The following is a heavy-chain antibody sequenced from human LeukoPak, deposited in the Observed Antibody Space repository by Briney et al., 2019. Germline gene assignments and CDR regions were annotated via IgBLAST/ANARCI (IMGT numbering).Heavy chain of an antibody. D-gene: IGHD3-22*01. Sequence: PGGSLSLFCAACGFIFRGYGMRWVRQSRGRGLEWVSEISGSGRSTYYADSVNGQFTISRHNSQNTLYLQMHSLRAEDTAIYYCAKDFYLGSYDSSDYWGQGTLVTVSS. CDR1: GFIFRGYG. CDR3: AKDFYLGSYDSSDY. CDR2: ISGSGRST. V-gene: IGHV3-23*01. J-gene: IGHJ4*02.